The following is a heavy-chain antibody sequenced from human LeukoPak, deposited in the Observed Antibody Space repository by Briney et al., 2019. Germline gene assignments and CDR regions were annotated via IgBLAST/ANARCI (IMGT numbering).Heavy chain of an antibody. D-gene: IGHD2-21*01. CDR1: GYTFTSYA. J-gene: IGHJ5*02. CDR3: ARDLGGDYSNWFDP. CDR2: INAGNGNT. Sequence: ASVKVSCKASGYTFTSYAMHWVRQAPGQRLEWMGWINAGNGNTKYSQEFQGRVTITRDTSASTAYMELSSLRSEDMAVYYCARDLGGDYSNWFDPWGQGTLVTVSS. V-gene: IGHV1-3*03.